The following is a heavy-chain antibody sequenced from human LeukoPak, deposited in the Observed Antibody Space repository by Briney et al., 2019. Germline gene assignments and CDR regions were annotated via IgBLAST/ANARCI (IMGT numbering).Heavy chain of an antibody. CDR2: INPNSGVT. D-gene: IGHD1-26*01. V-gene: IGHV1-2*02. J-gene: IGHJ3*02. Sequence: ASVKVSCKASGYTFTGYYMHWVRQAPGQGLEWMGWINPNSGVTNYAQKFQGRVTMTTDTSTSTAYMELRNLRSDDTAVYYCARGGRWELPRPYAFDIWGQGTMVTVSS. CDR1: GYTFTGYY. CDR3: ARGGRWELPRPYAFDI.